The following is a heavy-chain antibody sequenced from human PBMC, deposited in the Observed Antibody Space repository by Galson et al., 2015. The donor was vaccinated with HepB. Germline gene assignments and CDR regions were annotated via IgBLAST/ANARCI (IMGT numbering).Heavy chain of an antibody. CDR2: ISGYYDNT. V-gene: IGHV1-18*01. J-gene: IGHJ3*01. D-gene: IGHD1/OR15-1a*01. CDR1: GYTFTSYA. CDR3: ARNTSDKGAFDV. Sequence: SVKVSCKASGYTFTSYAISWVRQAPGQGLEWVGWISGYYDNTNYAQKFQGRVTMTTDTSTSAAYMELRSLRSDDTAVYYCARNTSDKGAFDVWGQGTLVTVSS.